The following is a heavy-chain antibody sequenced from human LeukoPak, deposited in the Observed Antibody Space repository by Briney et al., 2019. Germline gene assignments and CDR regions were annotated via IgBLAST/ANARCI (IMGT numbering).Heavy chain of an antibody. CDR2: IDHTGST. J-gene: IGHJ6*03. CDR1: GDSISMHY. V-gene: IGHV4-59*11. Sequence: SETLSLTCSVSGDSISMHYWSWIRQPPGKGLEWIGYIDHTGSTNYNPSLNSRVTISVDTSKNQFSLKLSSVTAADTAVYYCARENIGSGSYYDNYYYYYYMDVWGKGTTVTVSS. CDR3: ARENIGSGSYYDNYYYYYYMDV. D-gene: IGHD3-10*01.